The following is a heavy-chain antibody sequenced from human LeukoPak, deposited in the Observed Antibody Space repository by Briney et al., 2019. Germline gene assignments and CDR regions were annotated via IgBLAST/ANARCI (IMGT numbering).Heavy chain of an antibody. CDR1: GGSFSGYY. V-gene: IGHV4-34*01. Sequence: SETLSLTCAVYGGSFSGYYWSWIRQPPGKGLEWIGEINHSGSTNYNPSLKSRVTISVDTSKNQFSLKLSSVTAADTAVYYCARNSSGNYFDYWGKGTLVTVSS. D-gene: IGHD1-26*01. J-gene: IGHJ4*02. CDR3: ARNSSGNYFDY. CDR2: INHSGST.